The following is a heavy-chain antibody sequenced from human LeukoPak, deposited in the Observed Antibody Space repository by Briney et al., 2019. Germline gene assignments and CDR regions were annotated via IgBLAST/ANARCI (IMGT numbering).Heavy chain of an antibody. J-gene: IGHJ3*02. D-gene: IGHD3-22*01. CDR3: ARVWGDSSGYYRGAFDI. Sequence: GASVKVSCKASGYTFTSYYMHWVRQAPGQGLEWMGIINPSGGSTSYAQKFQGRVTMTRDMSTSTVYMELSSLRSEDTAVYYCARVWGDSSGYYRGAFDIWGQGTMVTVSS. CDR1: GYTFTSYY. CDR2: INPSGGST. V-gene: IGHV1-46*01.